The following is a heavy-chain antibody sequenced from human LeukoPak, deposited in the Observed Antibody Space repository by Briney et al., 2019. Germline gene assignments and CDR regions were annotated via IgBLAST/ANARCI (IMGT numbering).Heavy chain of an antibody. CDR1: GGSFSGYY. V-gene: IGHV4-34*01. Sequence: PSETLSLTCAVYGGSFSGYYWSWIRQPPGKGLEWIGEINHSGSTYYNPSLKSRVTISVDTSKNQFFLKLSSVTAADTALYYCATHPGNLDAFDIWGQGTMVTVSS. CDR3: ATHPGNLDAFDI. J-gene: IGHJ3*02. CDR2: INHSGST.